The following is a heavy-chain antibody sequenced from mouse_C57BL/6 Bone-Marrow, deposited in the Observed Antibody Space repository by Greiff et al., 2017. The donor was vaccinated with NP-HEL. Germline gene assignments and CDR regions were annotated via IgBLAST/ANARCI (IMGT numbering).Heavy chain of an antibody. V-gene: IGHV1-50*01. Sequence: QVHVKQPGAELVKPGASVKLSCKASGYTFTSYWMQWVKQRPGQGLEWIGEIDPSDSYTNYNQKFKGKATLTVDTSSSTAYMQLSSLTSEDSAVYYCARLYGSSYSDYWGQGTTLTVSS. CDR3: ARLYGSSYSDY. J-gene: IGHJ2*01. CDR2: IDPSDSYT. D-gene: IGHD1-1*01. CDR1: GYTFTSYW.